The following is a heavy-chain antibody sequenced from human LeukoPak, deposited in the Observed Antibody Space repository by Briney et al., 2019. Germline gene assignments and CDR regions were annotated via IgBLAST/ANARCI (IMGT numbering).Heavy chain of an antibody. J-gene: IGHJ4*02. Sequence: PARSLRLSCAASGFTFSGYSMNWVRQAPGKGLEWVSSISSSSSYIYHADSVKGRFTISRDNAKNSLYLQMNSLRAEDTAVYYCARDLRLDYWGQGTLVTVSS. CDR3: ARDLRLDY. CDR1: GFTFSGYS. CDR2: ISSSSSYI. V-gene: IGHV3-21*01.